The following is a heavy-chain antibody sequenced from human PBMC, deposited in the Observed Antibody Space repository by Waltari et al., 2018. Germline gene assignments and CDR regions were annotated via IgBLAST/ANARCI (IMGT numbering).Heavy chain of an antibody. CDR2: IYTRGHP. J-gene: IGHJ5*02. CDR1: GGSITSNY. D-gene: IGHD2-2*01. Sequence: QVQLQESGPGLVKPSETLSLTCTVSGGSITSNYWSWIRQPAGKGLEWIGRIYTRGHPNYNPSLNGRVTMSRDTSKNQFSLKVTSVTAADTAVYYCARPIWRTSWKLGEFDPWGQGTLVIVSS. CDR3: ARPIWRTSWKLGEFDP. V-gene: IGHV4-4*07.